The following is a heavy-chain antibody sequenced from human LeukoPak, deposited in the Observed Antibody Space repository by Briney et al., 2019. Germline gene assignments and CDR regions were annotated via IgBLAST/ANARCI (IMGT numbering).Heavy chain of an antibody. D-gene: IGHD5-18*01. J-gene: IGHJ6*02. CDR1: GFTFSSYG. Sequence: GRSLRLSCAASGFTFSSYGMHWVRQDPGKGLEWVAVISYDGSNKYYADSVKGRFTISRDNSKNTLYLQMNSLRAEDTAVYYCAKDMGYSYGYYYYGMDVWGQGPTVTVSS. V-gene: IGHV3-30*18. CDR2: ISYDGSNK. CDR3: AKDMGYSYGYYYYGMDV.